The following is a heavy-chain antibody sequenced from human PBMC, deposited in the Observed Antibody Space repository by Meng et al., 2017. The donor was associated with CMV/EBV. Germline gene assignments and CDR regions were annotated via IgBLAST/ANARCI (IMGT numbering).Heavy chain of an antibody. D-gene: IGHD6-6*01. CDR1: GGSISSSSYY. J-gene: IGHJ5*02. V-gene: IGHV4-39*01. Sequence: SETLSLTCTVSGGSISSSSYYWGWIRQPPGKGLEWTGSIYYSGSTYYNPSLKSRVTISVDTSKNQFSLKLSSVTAADTAVYYCARGLAARRFDPWGQGTLVTVSS. CDR2: IYYSGST. CDR3: ARGLAARRFDP.